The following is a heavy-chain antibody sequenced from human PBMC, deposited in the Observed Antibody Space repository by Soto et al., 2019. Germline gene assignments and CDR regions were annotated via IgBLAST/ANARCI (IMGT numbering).Heavy chain of an antibody. CDR3: ARVLLDCSGGSCYSGESGYWFDP. D-gene: IGHD2-15*01. CDR2: IYHSGST. CDR1: GGSISSGGYS. J-gene: IGHJ5*02. V-gene: IGHV4-30-2*01. Sequence: SETLSLTCAVSGGSISSGGYSWSWIRQPPGKGLEWIGYIYHSGSTYYNPSLKSRVTISVDRSKNQFSLKLSSVTAADTAVYYCARVLLDCSGGSCYSGESGYWFDPWGQGTLVTVSS.